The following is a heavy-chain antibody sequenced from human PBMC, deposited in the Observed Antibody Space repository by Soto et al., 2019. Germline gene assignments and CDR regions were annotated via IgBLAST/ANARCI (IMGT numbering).Heavy chain of an antibody. CDR3: ARGLDSGSYHNAPGY. D-gene: IGHD3-10*01. CDR1: GDTFSNYA. J-gene: IGHJ4*02. CDR2: VIPISGTP. Sequence: SVKVSCKASGDTFSNYAIGWVRQAPGQGLEWMGGVIPISGTPNYAQNFRGRVTITADESTNTAYMELSSLRSEDTAVYYCARGLDSGSYHNAPGYWGQGTLVTVSS. V-gene: IGHV1-69*13.